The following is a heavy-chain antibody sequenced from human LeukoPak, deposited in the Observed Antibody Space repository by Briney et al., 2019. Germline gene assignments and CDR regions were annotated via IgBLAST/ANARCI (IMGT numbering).Heavy chain of an antibody. CDR1: GVSFSSYD. V-gene: IGHV3-21*01. Sequence: KPGGSLRLSCAASGVSFSSYDMNWVRQAPGKGLEWVSYISRSSSHIYYADSVRGRFTISRDNAESSLYLQMHSLRAEDTALYYCATDEAETARAAGMDVWGKGTMVTVSS. J-gene: IGHJ6*04. D-gene: IGHD5-18*01. CDR2: ISRSSSHI. CDR3: ATDEAETARAAGMDV.